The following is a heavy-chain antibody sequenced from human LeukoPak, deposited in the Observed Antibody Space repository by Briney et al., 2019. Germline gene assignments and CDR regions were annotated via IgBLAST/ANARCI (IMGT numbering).Heavy chain of an antibody. CDR2: INSDGYSI. CDR3: ARATAVAGTDQ. D-gene: IGHD6-19*01. J-gene: IGHJ4*02. V-gene: IGHV3-74*01. CDR1: GFTFSSYW. Sequence: GGSLRLSCAASGFTFSSYWMHWVRQAPGKGLVWVARINSDGYSISYADSVKGRFTISRDNTKNTLYLHVNSLRVEDTAIYYCARATAVAGTDQWGQGTLVTVSS.